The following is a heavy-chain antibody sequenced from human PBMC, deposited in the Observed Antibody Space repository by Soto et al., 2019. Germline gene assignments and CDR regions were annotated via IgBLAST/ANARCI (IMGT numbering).Heavy chain of an antibody. Sequence: QVQLVQSGAEVKKPGSSVKVSCKASGGTFSSYAISWVRQAPGQGLEWMGGIIPIFGTANYAQKFQGRVTITADESTSTAYMELSSLRSEDTDVYYCARDGWADCSGGSCYYYYYGLDVWGQGTTVTVSS. CDR2: IIPIFGTA. D-gene: IGHD2-15*01. CDR1: GGTFSSYA. V-gene: IGHV1-69*12. CDR3: ARDGWADCSGGSCYYYYYGLDV. J-gene: IGHJ6*02.